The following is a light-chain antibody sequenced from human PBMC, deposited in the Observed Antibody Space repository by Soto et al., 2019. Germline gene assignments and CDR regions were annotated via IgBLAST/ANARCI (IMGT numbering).Light chain of an antibody. CDR3: AAWDDSLNGRV. CDR1: SSNIGAGFD. J-gene: IGLJ3*02. V-gene: IGLV1-44*01. CDR2: SNN. Sequence: QSVLTQPPSVSGAPGQRVTISCTGSSSNIGAGFDVHWYQQLPETAPKLLIYSNNERPSGVPDRFSGSKSGTSASLAISGLQSEDEADYYCAAWDDSLNGRVFGGGTKLTVL.